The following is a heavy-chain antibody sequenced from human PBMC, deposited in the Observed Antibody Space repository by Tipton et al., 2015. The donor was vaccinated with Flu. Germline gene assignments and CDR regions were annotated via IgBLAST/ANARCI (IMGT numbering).Heavy chain of an antibody. J-gene: IGHJ5*02. Sequence: LRLSCTVSSGSIRSTNYFCAWIRQPPGKRLELIGSIYPSGTTYYNPSLKSRVTISVDTSKSQFSLMLRSVTAADTAVYYCARDDSGIYDSTPQFDPWGQGIQVTVSS. D-gene: IGHD1-26*01. V-gene: IGHV4-39*01. CDR3: ARDDSGIYDSTPQFDP. CDR1: SGSIRSTNYF. CDR2: IYPSGTT.